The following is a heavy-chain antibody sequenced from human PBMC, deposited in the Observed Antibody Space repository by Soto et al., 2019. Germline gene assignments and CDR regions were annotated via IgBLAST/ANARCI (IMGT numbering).Heavy chain of an antibody. J-gene: IGHJ4*02. CDR1: GFTYTRYS. CDR2: ISSTTNYI. CDR3: ARESEDLTSNFDY. Sequence: GGSLRLSCAAYGFTYTRYSMNWVRQAPGKGLEWVSSISSTTNYIYYGDSMKGRFTISRDNAKNSLYLEMNSLRAEDTAVYYCARESEDLTSNFDYWGQGTLVTVYS. V-gene: IGHV3-21*06.